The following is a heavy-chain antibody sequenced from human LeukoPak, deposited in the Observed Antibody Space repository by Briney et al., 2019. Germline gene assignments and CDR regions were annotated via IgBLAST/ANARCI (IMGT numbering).Heavy chain of an antibody. J-gene: IGHJ4*02. Sequence: SETLSLTCTVSGGSISSYYWSWLRQPPGKGLEWIGYIYYSGSTNYNPSLKSRVTISVDTSKNQFSLKLSSVTAADTAVYYCARQKPNWNYAHFDYWGQGTLVTVSS. CDR3: ARQKPNWNYAHFDY. CDR1: GGSISSYY. V-gene: IGHV4-59*08. CDR2: IYYSGST. D-gene: IGHD1-7*01.